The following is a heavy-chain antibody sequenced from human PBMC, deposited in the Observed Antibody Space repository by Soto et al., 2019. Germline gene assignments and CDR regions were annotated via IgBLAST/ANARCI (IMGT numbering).Heavy chain of an antibody. J-gene: IGHJ3*02. CDR3: ASPSPRKNDAFDI. Sequence: SETLSLTCTVSGGSISSGDYYWSWIRQPPGKGQEWIGYIYYSGSTYYNPSLKSRVTISVDTSKNQFSLKLSSVTAADTAVYYCASPSPRKNDAFDIWGQGTMVTVSS. CDR2: IYYSGST. CDR1: GGSISSGDYY. V-gene: IGHV4-30-4*01. D-gene: IGHD2-2*01.